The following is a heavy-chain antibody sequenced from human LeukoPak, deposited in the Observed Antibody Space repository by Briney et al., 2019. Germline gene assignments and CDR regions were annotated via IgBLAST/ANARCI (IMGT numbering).Heavy chain of an antibody. CDR1: GGSISSTTSY. CDR3: ARHGSIDYFDY. J-gene: IGHJ4*02. D-gene: IGHD2-2*03. V-gene: IGHV4-39*01. Sequence: SETLSLTCAVSGGSISSTTSYWGWIRQPPGKGLEWIGRIYYSGSTFYNPSLKSRVTISVDTSKNQLFLRLSSVTTADTAVYYCARHGSIDYFDYWGQGTLVTVSS. CDR2: IYYSGST.